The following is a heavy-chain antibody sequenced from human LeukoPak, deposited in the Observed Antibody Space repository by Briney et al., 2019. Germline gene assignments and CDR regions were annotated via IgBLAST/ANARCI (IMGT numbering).Heavy chain of an antibody. CDR3: AKDREWLVAFEN. Sequence: GGSLRLSCVASGFTFSSYAMSWVRQAPGKGPEWVSGVTASGGSTPYADSVKGRFTIPRDTSKNTLYLQMNSLRAEDTAVYYCAKDREWLVAFENWGPGTMVTVSS. V-gene: IGHV3-23*01. D-gene: IGHD6-19*01. CDR1: GFTFSSYA. J-gene: IGHJ3*02. CDR2: VTASGGST.